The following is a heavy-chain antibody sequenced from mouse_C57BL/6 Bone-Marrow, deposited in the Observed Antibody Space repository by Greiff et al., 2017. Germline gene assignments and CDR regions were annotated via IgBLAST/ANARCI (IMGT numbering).Heavy chain of an antibody. D-gene: IGHD2-5*01. Sequence: QVQLQQPGAELVKPGASVKMSCKASGYTFTSYWITWVKQRPGQGLEWIGDIYPGSGSTNYNEKFKSKATLAVDTSSSTAYMQLSSLASEDSAVYYCARPYYSNYWYFDDWGTGTTVTVSS. CDR1: GYTFTSYW. V-gene: IGHV1-55*01. CDR2: IYPGSGST. J-gene: IGHJ1*03. CDR3: ARPYYSNYWYFDD.